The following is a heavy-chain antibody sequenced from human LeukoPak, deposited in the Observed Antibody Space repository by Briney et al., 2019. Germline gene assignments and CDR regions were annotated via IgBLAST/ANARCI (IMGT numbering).Heavy chain of an antibody. V-gene: IGHV3-23*01. CDR3: AKFVGSGWYNFDY. CDR1: GFTFRHSW. J-gene: IGHJ4*02. CDR2: ISGSDGST. D-gene: IGHD6-19*01. Sequence: GGSLRLSCEASGFTFRHSWLSWIRQTPGKGLEWFSAISGSDGSTYYADSVKGRFTISRDNSKNTLYLQMNSLRVEDTAVYYCAKFVGSGWYNFDYWGQGTLVTVSS.